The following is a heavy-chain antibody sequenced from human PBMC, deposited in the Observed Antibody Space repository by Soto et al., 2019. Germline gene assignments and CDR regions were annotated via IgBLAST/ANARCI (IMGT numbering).Heavy chain of an antibody. Sequence: GGSLRLSXAASGFTFSSYSMNWVRQAPGKGLEWVSSISSSSSYIYYADSVKGRFTISRDNAKNSLYLQMNSLRAEDTAVYYCARVTYCSSTSCSTGWFDPWGQGTLVTVSS. J-gene: IGHJ5*02. CDR1: GFTFSSYS. CDR3: ARVTYCSSTSCSTGWFDP. CDR2: ISSSSSYI. V-gene: IGHV3-21*01. D-gene: IGHD2-2*01.